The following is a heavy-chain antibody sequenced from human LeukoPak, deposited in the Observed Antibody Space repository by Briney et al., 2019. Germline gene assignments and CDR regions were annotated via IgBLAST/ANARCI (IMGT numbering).Heavy chain of an antibody. CDR1: GFTFSSYA. J-gene: IGHJ4*02. CDR3: AKANGNWNDRLLDY. CDR2: IGGGGGSI. Sequence: GGSLRLSCAASGFTFSSYAMNWVRRAPGKGLEWVSVIGGGGGSIYYADSVKGRFTISRDNSKNTLYLQMNSLRAEDTAVYYCAKANGNWNDRLLDYWGQGTLVTVSS. V-gene: IGHV3-23*01. D-gene: IGHD1-20*01.